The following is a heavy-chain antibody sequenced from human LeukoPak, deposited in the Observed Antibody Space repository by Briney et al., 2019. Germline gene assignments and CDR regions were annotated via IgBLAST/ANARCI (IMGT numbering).Heavy chain of an antibody. CDR2: IRTSGTNT. D-gene: IGHD4-23*01. Sequence: EGSLRLSCAASGFTFSSFSMNWVRQAPGKGLEWVSYIRTSGTNTDYTGSVKGRFTISRDNSKNTLYLQMNSLRAEDTAVYYCARMVTVKGGAFDIWGQGTMVTVSS. V-gene: IGHV3-48*01. CDR3: ARMVTVKGGAFDI. CDR1: GFTFSSFS. J-gene: IGHJ3*02.